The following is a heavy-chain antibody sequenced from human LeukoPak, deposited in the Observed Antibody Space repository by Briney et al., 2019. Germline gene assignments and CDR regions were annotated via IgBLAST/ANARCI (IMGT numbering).Heavy chain of an antibody. J-gene: IGHJ6*02. D-gene: IGHD3-10*01. Sequence: ASVKVSCKASGYTFTTYPMNWVRQAPGQGLEWMGWINTNTGDPTYAQAFTGRFVFSLDTSVSTAYLQITSLKADDTAMYYCARGAWFADVWGQGTTVTVSS. V-gene: IGHV7-4-1*02. CDR1: GYTFTTYP. CDR3: ARGAWFADV. CDR2: INTNTGDP.